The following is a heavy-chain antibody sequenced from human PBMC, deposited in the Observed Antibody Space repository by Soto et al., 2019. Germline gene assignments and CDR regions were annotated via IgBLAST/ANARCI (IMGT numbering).Heavy chain of an antibody. Sequence: PSETLSLTCTVSGGSISSGGYYWSWIRQHPGKGLEWIGYIYYSGSTYYNPSLKSRVTISVDTSKNQFSLKLSSVTAADTAVYYCARFFGEWFWFDPWGQGTLVTVSS. CDR3: ARFFGEWFWFDP. V-gene: IGHV4-31*02. J-gene: IGHJ5*02. CDR1: GGSISSGGYY. CDR2: IYYSGST. D-gene: IGHD3-16*01.